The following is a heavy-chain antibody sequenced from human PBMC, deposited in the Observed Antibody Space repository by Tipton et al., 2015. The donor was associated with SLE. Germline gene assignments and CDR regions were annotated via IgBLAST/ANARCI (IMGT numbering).Heavy chain of an antibody. CDR3: ARVQYGSGSRDAFDI. D-gene: IGHD3-10*01. Sequence: LRLSCTVSGGSISSSSYYWGWIRQPPGKGLEWIGSIYYSGSTYYNPSLKSRVTISVDTSKNQFSLKLSSVTAADTAVYYCARVQYGSGSRDAFDIWGQGTMVTVSS. CDR1: GGSISSSSYY. CDR2: IYYSGST. J-gene: IGHJ3*02. V-gene: IGHV4-39*07.